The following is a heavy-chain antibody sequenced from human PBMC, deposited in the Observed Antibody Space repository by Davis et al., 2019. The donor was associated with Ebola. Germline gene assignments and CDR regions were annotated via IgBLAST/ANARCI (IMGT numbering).Heavy chain of an antibody. CDR1: GGSISSGDYY. J-gene: IGHJ4*02. CDR2: IYYSGST. Sequence: PSETLSLTCTVSGGSISSGDYYWSWIRQPPGKGLEWIGYIYYSGSTNYNPSLKSRVTISVDTSKNQFSLKLSSVTAADTAVYYCARSPLYGDYFDYWGQGTLVTVSS. V-gene: IGHV4-61*08. D-gene: IGHD4-17*01. CDR3: ARSPLYGDYFDY.